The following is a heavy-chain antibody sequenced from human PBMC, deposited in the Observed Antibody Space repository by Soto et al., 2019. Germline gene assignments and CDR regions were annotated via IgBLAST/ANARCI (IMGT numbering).Heavy chain of an antibody. Sequence: PGESLKISCKGSGYSFTSDWIGWVSQMPGKGLEWMGIIYPGDSDTNYSPSFQGHVTISADKSISTAYLQWSSLKASDTAMYYFSRLQEEAGENALPSHYCGHGPLVIVS. CDR3: SRLQEEAGENALPSHY. V-gene: IGHV5-51*01. D-gene: IGHD6-13*01. CDR1: GYSFTSDW. CDR2: IYPGDSDT. J-gene: IGHJ4*03.